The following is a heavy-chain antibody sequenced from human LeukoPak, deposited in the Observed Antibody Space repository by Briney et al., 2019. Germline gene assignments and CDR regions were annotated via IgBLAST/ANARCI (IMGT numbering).Heavy chain of an antibody. V-gene: IGHV3-23*01. D-gene: IGHD5-18*01. CDR3: AKRLPYYYDY. J-gene: IGHJ4*02. CDR1: GFTFSSYV. CDR2: ILPGGGNT. Sequence: AGGSLRLSCAASGFTFSSYVMSWVRQAPGKGLEWVSSILPGGGNTYYADSVKGRFTISRDNSKNTLYLQMNSLRVEDTAVYYCAKRLPYYYDYWGQGTLVTVSS.